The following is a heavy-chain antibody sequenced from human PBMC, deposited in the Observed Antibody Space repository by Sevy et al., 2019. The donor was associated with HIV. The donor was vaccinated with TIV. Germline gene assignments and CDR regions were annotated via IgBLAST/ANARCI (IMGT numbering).Heavy chain of an antibody. Sequence: GGSLRLSCAASEFTVSSNYMSWVRQAPGKGLECVSVIYSGGSTYYADSVKGRFTISRDNSQNTVYLQMNSLRAEDTAVYYCAREDIVLGEGNYYGMDVWGQGTTVTVSS. J-gene: IGHJ6*02. D-gene: IGHD2-15*01. V-gene: IGHV3-53*01. CDR2: IYSGGST. CDR1: EFTVSSNY. CDR3: AREDIVLGEGNYYGMDV.